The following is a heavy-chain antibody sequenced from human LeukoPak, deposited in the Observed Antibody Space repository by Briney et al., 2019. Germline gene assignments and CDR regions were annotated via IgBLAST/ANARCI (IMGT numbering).Heavy chain of an antibody. J-gene: IGHJ4*02. Sequence: GGSLRLSCAASGFTFSNYAMIWVRQAPGKGLEWVSSTSGRGGSTYYAGSVKGRFTISRDNSKNTLSLQMDSLRSEDTAVYYRAKDSGVVVTAIPNYWGQGALVTVSS. D-gene: IGHD2-21*02. CDR2: TSGRGGST. CDR3: AKDSGVVVTAIPNY. CDR1: GFTFSNYA. V-gene: IGHV3-23*01.